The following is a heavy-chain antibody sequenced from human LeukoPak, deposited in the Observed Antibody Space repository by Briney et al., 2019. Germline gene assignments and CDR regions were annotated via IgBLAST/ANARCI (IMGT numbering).Heavy chain of an antibody. CDR1: GFIFSSYA. J-gene: IGHJ4*02. V-gene: IGHV3-23*01. CDR2: ISGSGGST. Sequence: PGGSLRLSCAASGFIFSSYAMSWVRQAPGKGLEWVSAISGSGGSTYYADSVKGRFTISRDNSKNTLYLQTNSLRAEDTAVYYCANGDSGSYSHFDYWGQGTLVTVSS. D-gene: IGHD1-26*01. CDR3: ANGDSGSYSHFDY.